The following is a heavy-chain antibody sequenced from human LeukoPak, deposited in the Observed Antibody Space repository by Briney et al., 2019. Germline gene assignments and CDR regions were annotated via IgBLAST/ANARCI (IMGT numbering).Heavy chain of an antibody. Sequence: GGSLRLSCAASGFTFSSYGMSWVRQAPGKGLEWVSAISGSGGSTYYADSVKGRFTISRDNSKNTLYLQMNSLRAEDTAVYYCAKGVYYYDSSGYPQEWGQGTLVTVSS. V-gene: IGHV3-23*01. CDR1: GFTFSSYG. D-gene: IGHD3-22*01. CDR3: AKGVYYYDSSGYPQE. J-gene: IGHJ4*02. CDR2: ISGSGGST.